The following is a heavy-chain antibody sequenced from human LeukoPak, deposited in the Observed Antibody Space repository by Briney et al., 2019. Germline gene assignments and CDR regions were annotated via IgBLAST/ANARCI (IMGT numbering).Heavy chain of an antibody. CDR3: ARDHSGITIFGVATDNWFDP. CDR1: GFTFSSYS. CDR2: ISSSGSTI. D-gene: IGHD3-3*01. V-gene: IGHV3-48*04. Sequence: GGSLRLSCAASGFTFSSYSMNWVRQAPGRGLEWVSYISSSGSTIYYADSVKGRFTISRDNAKNSLYLQMNSLRAEDTAVYYCARDHSGITIFGVATDNWFDPWGQGTLVTVSS. J-gene: IGHJ5*02.